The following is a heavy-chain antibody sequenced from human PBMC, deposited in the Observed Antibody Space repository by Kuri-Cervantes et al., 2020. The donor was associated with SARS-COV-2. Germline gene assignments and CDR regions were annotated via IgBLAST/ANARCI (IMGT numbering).Heavy chain of an antibody. J-gene: IGHJ6*03. CDR3: ARGLKQQLVRRNYYYYMDV. CDR1: GGSFSGYY. CDR2: INHSGST. Sequence: GSLRLSCAVYGGSFSGYYWSWIRQPPGKGLEWIGEINHSGSTNYNPSLKSRVTISVDTSKNQFSLKLSSVTAADTAVYYCARGLKQQLVRRNYYYYMDVWGKGTTVTVSS. D-gene: IGHD6-13*01. V-gene: IGHV4-34*01.